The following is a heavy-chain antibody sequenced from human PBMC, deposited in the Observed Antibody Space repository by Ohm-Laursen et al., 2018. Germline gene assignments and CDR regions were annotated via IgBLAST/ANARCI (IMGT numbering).Heavy chain of an antibody. CDR3: ARDPTFHAFDI. V-gene: IGHV3-7*01. J-gene: IGHJ3*02. CDR1: GFIFSNYW. D-gene: IGHD2/OR15-2a*01. Sequence: GSLRLSCSASGFIFSNYWMTWVRPAPGKGLEWVANIRKDGGETYYVDSVKGRFTISRDNAKNSLYLQINSLKGEDTAVYFCARDPTFHAFDIWGQGTMVTVSS. CDR2: IRKDGGET.